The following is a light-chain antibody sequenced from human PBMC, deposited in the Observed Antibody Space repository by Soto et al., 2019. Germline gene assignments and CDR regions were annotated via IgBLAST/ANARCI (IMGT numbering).Light chain of an antibody. CDR1: QTIIRY. V-gene: IGKV1-39*01. CDR3: QQSYSTLFT. Sequence: DIQMTQSPSSLSASVGDRVTITCRASQTIIRYLNWYQQKPGRAPNLLIYAASSLHTGVPSRFSASGSGTEFTLTISSLQPEDSATYYCQQSYSTLFTFGPETRVEIK. CDR2: AAS. J-gene: IGKJ3*01.